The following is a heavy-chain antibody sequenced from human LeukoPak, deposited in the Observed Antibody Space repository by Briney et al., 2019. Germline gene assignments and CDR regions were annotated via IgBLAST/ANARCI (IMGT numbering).Heavy chain of an antibody. CDR3: ATIRLYYDILTGPLPPDAFDI. V-gene: IGHV4-30-2*01. D-gene: IGHD3-9*01. CDR2: IYHSGST. CDR1: GGSISGGGYY. J-gene: IGHJ3*02. Sequence: SQTLSLTCTVSGGSISGGGYYWSWIRQPPGKGLEWIGYIYHSGSTYYNPSLKSRVTISVDRSKNQFSLKLSSVTAADTAVYYCATIRLYYDILTGPLPPDAFDIWGQGSMVTVSS.